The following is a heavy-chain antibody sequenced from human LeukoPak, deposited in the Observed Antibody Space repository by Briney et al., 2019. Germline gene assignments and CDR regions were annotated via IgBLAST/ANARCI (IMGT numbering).Heavy chain of an antibody. J-gene: IGHJ4*02. CDR2: ISGSGSGGST. V-gene: IGHV3-23*01. Sequence: GGSLRLSCPASGFTFSSSAMSWVRQAPGKGLEWVSSISGSGSGGSTYYADSVKGRFTISRDNSKNTLYLQMNSLIAEDTAVYYCAKSRYNHVDYWCQGTRVTVSS. D-gene: IGHD5-24*01. CDR3: AKSRYNHVDY. CDR1: GFTFSSSA.